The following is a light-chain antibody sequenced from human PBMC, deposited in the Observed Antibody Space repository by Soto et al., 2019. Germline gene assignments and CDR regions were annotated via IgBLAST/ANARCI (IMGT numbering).Light chain of an antibody. J-gene: IGKJ1*01. CDR1: QSVSRY. CDR3: HIRSKWPT. Sequence: ETVLTQSPATLSLSPGERATLSCRASQSVSRYLGWSQQKPGQAPRLLLYDVSNRATGIPARVSGSWSGTDFTLTISSLEPEDFAVYFCHIRSKWPTFGQGTKVEIK. V-gene: IGKV3-11*01. CDR2: DVS.